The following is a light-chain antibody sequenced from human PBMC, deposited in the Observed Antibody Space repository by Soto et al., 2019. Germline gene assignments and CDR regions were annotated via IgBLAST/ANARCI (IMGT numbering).Light chain of an antibody. J-gene: IGKJ1*01. CDR2: GTS. V-gene: IGKV3-15*01. CDR1: HSLSSN. CDR3: QQYNNWTQT. Sequence: EIVMTQSPATLSVSQGEGATLSYRASHSLSSNLAWYHQNAGQAPTRLFYGTSTRATGIPARFSGSESGTEFTLTTSSLQSEHFAVYYCQQYNNWTQTFGRGTKVDI.